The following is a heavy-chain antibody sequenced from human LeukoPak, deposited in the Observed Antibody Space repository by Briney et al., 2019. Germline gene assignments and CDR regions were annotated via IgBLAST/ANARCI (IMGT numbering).Heavy chain of an antibody. J-gene: IGHJ4*02. V-gene: IGHV3-21*01. Sequence: GGSLRLPCAASGFTFSDSTMNWVRQASGKGLEWVASINSAGSTTHYADSVKGRLTISRDNAKNSLYLQLNSLRAEDTAVYYCVRGDTRDYWGQGTLITVSS. CDR2: INSAGSTT. CDR3: VRGDTRDY. D-gene: IGHD3-16*01. CDR1: GFTFSDST.